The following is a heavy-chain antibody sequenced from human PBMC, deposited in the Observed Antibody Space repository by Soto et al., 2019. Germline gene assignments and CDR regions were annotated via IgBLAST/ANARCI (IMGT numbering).Heavy chain of an antibody. V-gene: IGHV4-30-4*01. J-gene: IGHJ3*02. CDR1: GGSISSGDYY. CDR2: IYYSGST. CDR3: ARQALGYGDDRAFDI. Sequence: QVQLQESGPGLVKPSQTLSLTCTVSGGSISSGDYYWSWIRQPPGKGLEWIGYIYYSGSTYYNPSLKSRVTIXXDXSXXQFSLKLSSVTAADTAVYYCARQALGYGDDRAFDIWGQGTMVTVSS. D-gene: IGHD4-17*01.